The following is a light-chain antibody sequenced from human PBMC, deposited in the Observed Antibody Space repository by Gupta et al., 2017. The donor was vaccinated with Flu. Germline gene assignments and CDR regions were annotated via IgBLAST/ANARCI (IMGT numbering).Light chain of an antibody. CDR2: AAS. Sequence: PSSLSASVGDRVTITCRASQGISNALGCHQQKPGKAPKRLIYAASTAQSGVPSISSGSAPATXFTLTIXIRHPEDFATHYCRLDHTYPWTFGXGTKVQIK. V-gene: IGKV1-17*01. CDR1: QGISNA. CDR3: RLDHTYPWT. J-gene: IGKJ1*01.